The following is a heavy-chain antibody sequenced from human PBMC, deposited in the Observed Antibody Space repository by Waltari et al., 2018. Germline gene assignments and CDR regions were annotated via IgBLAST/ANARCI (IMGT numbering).Heavy chain of an antibody. J-gene: IGHJ5*02. Sequence: QVQLVQSGAEVKKPGASVKVYCKASGYTFTSYAMHWVRQPPGQRLEWMGWINAGNGNTKYSQEFQGRVTITRDTSASTAYMELSSLRSEDMAVYYCARGGLFEGDYRFDWFDPWGQGTLVTVSS. CDR2: INAGNGNT. CDR3: ARGGLFEGDYRFDWFDP. D-gene: IGHD4-17*01. CDR1: GYTFTSYA. V-gene: IGHV1-3*03.